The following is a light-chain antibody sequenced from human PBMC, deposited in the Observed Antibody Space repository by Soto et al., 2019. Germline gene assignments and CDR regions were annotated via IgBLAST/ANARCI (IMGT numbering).Light chain of an antibody. CDR2: AAS. CDR3: QQLHGYPIT. J-gene: IGKJ5*01. V-gene: IGKV1-9*01. CDR1: QGIDTS. Sequence: QITQSPSSLSASVGDRVTITCRASQGIDTSLAWYQQKPGKAPKLLIYAASNFQSGVPSRFSGSGSGTHFTLTISSLQPEDFATYYCQQLHGYPITFGQGTRLEIK.